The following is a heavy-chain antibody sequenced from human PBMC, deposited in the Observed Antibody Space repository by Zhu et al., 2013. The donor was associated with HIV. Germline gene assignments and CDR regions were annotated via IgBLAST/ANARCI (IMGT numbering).Heavy chain of an antibody. CDR1: GGTFSSYA. CDR2: IIPIFGTA. D-gene: IGHD6-19*01. Sequence: QVQLVQSGAEVKKPGSSVKVSCKASGGTFSSYAISWVRQAPGQGLEWMGGIIPIFGTANYAQKFQGRVTITADESTSTAYMELSSLRSEDTAVYYCARAPVGSGWYGSRGVNFDYWGQGTLVTVSS. V-gene: IGHV1-69*01. J-gene: IGHJ4*02. CDR3: ARAPVGSGWYGSRGVNFDY.